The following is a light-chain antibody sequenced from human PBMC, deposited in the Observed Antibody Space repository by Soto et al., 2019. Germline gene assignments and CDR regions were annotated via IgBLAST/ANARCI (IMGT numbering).Light chain of an antibody. Sequence: DVLMTQSPLSLPVTIGQPASISCRSSQSLVLSDGSTYLFWFQQRPGQSPRRLIYRVSDRDSGVPDRFSGSGSGTDFTLKISRVEAEDVAIYYFMQSSHSHPITFGQGTRLEI. CDR2: RVS. CDR1: QSLVLSDGSTY. J-gene: IGKJ5*01. V-gene: IGKV2-30*02. CDR3: MQSSHSHPIT.